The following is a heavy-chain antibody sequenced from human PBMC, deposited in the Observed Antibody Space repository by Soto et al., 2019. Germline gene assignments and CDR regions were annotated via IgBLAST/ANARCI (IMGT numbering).Heavy chain of an antibody. CDR1: GYTFTSYY. J-gene: IGHJ4*02. Sequence: ASVKVSCKASGYTFTSYYMHWVRQAPGQGLEWMGIINPSGGSTSYAQKFQGRVTMTRDTSTSTVYMELSSLRSADAAVYYCARSTSWFGPSFDHWGQGTLVTVSS. CDR3: ARSTSWFGPSFDH. CDR2: INPSGGST. V-gene: IGHV1-46*01. D-gene: IGHD3-10*01.